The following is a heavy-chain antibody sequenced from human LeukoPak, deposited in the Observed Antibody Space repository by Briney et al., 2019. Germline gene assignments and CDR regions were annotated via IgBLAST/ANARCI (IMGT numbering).Heavy chain of an antibody. CDR2: ITGSGGRT. D-gene: IGHD2-15*01. J-gene: IGHJ4*02. CDR3: AKDLPRYCSGGSCHNPDY. CDR1: GFTFSSYA. V-gene: IGHV3-23*01. Sequence: GGSLRLSCAASGFTFSSYAMNWVRQAPGKGLEWVSAITGSGGRTYYADSVKGRFTISRDNSKNTLYLQMNSLRAEDTAVYYCAKDLPRYCSGGSCHNPDYWGQGTLVTVSS.